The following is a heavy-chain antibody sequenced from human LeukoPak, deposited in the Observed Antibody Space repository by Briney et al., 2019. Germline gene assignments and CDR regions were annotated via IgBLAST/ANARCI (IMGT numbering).Heavy chain of an antibody. CDR3: ATAGRYYLDN. CDR2: MNSDASAT. Sequence: QAGGSLRLSCAASGFTFSSTWMHWVRQTPGKGLVWVSRMNSDASATNYADSVKGRFTVSRDNAKNTLFLQMNNLRAEDTAVYYCATAGRYYLDNWGQGTLVTVYS. J-gene: IGHJ4*02. V-gene: IGHV3-74*01. CDR1: GFTFSSTW.